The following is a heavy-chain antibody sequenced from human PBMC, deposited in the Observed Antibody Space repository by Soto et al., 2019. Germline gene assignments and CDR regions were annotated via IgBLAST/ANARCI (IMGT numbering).Heavy chain of an antibody. Sequence: PSETLSLTCTVSGGSISIGGYYWSCIRQHPGKGLEWIGYIYYSGSTYYNPSLKSRVTISVDTSRNQFSLKLSSVTAADTAVYYCARGRTVKNWFDPWGQGTLVTVSS. J-gene: IGHJ5*02. CDR1: GGSISIGGYY. V-gene: IGHV4-31*03. CDR2: IYYSGST. CDR3: ARGRTVKNWFDP. D-gene: IGHD2-21*02.